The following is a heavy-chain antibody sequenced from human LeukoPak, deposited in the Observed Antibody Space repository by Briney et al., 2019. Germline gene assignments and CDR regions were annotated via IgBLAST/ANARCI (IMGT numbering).Heavy chain of an antibody. CDR1: GFTFSSYE. CDR3: ARDGVGADGIDY. V-gene: IGHV3-48*03. CDR2: ISSSGSTI. Sequence: PGGSLRLSCEASGFTFSSYEMNWVRQAPGKGLEWVSYISSSGSTIYYADSVRGRFTISRDNAKNSLYLQMNSLRVEDTAVYYCARDGVGADGIDYWGQGTLVTVSS. J-gene: IGHJ4*02. D-gene: IGHD1-26*01.